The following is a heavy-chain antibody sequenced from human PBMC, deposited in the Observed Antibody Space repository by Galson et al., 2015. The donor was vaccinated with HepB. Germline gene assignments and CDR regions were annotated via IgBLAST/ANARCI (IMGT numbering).Heavy chain of an antibody. V-gene: IGHV4-38-2*01. CDR3: ARVGIMVHFDY. J-gene: IGHJ4*02. CDR1: GYSISSGYY. D-gene: IGHD1-26*01. CDR2: IYHSGST. Sequence: ETLSLTCAVSGYSISSGYYWGWIRQPPGKGLEWIGSIYHSGSTYYNPSLKSRVTISVDTSKNQFSLKLSSVTAADTAVYYCARVGIMVHFDYWGQGTLVTVSS.